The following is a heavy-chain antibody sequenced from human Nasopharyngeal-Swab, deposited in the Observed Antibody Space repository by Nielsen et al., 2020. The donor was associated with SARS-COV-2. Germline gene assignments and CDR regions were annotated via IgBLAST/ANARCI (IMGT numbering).Heavy chain of an antibody. CDR2: ISSSSSYI. V-gene: IGHV3-21*01. J-gene: IGHJ5*02. CDR3: ARETGIAVAGTGWFDP. CDR1: GFTFSSYS. D-gene: IGHD6-19*01. Sequence: GGSLRLSCAASGFTFSSYSMNWVRQAPGKGLEWVSSISSSSSYIYYADSVKGRFTISRDNAKNSLYLQMNSLRAEDTAVYYCARETGIAVAGTGWFDPWGQGTLVTVSS.